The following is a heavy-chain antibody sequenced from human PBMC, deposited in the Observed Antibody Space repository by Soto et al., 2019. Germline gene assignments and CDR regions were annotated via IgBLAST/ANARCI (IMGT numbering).Heavy chain of an antibody. CDR3: ARTPGYSYGYIDY. J-gene: IGHJ4*02. CDR2: IYYTGTT. V-gene: IGHV4-31*03. CDR1: GGPVSTGSYY. Sequence: QVQLQESGPGLVKPSQTLSLTCTVSGGPVSTGSYYWSWIRQHPGMGLEWIGYIYYTGTTYYNPSVKSRVTISVETSKNQFSLKLSSVTAADTAVYYCARTPGYSYGYIDYWGQGTLVTVSS. D-gene: IGHD5-18*01.